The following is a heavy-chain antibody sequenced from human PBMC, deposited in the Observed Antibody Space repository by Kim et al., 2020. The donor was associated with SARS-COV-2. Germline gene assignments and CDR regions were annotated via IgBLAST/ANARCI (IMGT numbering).Heavy chain of an antibody. J-gene: IGHJ4*02. D-gene: IGHD1-26*01. CDR1: GFTFSSYS. CDR3: ARGVSIVGASYFDY. Sequence: GGSLRLSCAASGFTFSSYSMNWVRQAPGKGLEWVSSISSSSSYIYYADSVKGRFTISRDNAKNSLYLQMNSLRAEDTAVYYCARGVSIVGASYFDYWGQGTLVTVSS. V-gene: IGHV3-21*01. CDR2: ISSSSSYI.